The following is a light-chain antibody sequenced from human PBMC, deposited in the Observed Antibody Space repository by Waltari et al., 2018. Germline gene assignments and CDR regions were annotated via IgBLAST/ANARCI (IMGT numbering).Light chain of an antibody. Sequence: IQMTQSPSSLSASVGDRVTITCRASQSISSSLNWYQQIPGKAPKLLIYVASTLQSGVPSRFSGSGSGTDFSLTITSLQPEGFATYYCQQSYTTAYTFGQGTKLEIK. CDR1: QSISSS. CDR3: QQSYTTAYT. CDR2: VAS. J-gene: IGKJ2*01. V-gene: IGKV1-39*01.